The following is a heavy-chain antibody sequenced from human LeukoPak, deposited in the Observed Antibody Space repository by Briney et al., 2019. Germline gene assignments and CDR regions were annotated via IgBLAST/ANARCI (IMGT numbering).Heavy chain of an antibody. V-gene: IGHV1-2*02. CDR3: ARDRYVDTAMVVGMDV. D-gene: IGHD5-18*01. J-gene: IGHJ6*02. Sequence: ASVKVSCKASGYTFTGYYMHWVRQAPGQGLEWMGWINPNRGGTNYAQKFQGRVTMTRDTSISTAYMELSRLRSDDTAVYYCARDRYVDTAMVVGMDVWGQGTTVTVSS. CDR1: GYTFTGYY. CDR2: INPNRGGT.